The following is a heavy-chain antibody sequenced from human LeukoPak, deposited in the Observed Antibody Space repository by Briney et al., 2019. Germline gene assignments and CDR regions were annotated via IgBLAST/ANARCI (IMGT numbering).Heavy chain of an antibody. CDR2: ISGRGGST. Sequence: GGSLRLSCAASGFTFTSYAMSWVRQAPGKGLEWVSTISGRGGSTYYADSVKGRSSISRDTSKNTLYLQMNSLSAEDTAVYYCAKGHYDDSSGQYFDYWGQGTPVTVSS. J-gene: IGHJ4*02. CDR3: AKGHYDDSSGQYFDY. D-gene: IGHD3-22*01. V-gene: IGHV3-23*01. CDR1: GFTFTSYA.